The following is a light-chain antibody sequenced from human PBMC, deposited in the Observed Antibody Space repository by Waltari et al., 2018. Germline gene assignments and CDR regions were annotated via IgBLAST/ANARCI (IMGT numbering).Light chain of an antibody. CDR3: VQHRSHPFT. CDR1: EAISVS. Sequence: DIQITQSPSSLSASAGDTVTITCRASEAISVSLNWFQQRPGKAPKRLVYDASTLESGVLLRFSVSGAGTDFSLTISSLQPDELATYYCVQHRSHPFTVGPGIKLD. J-gene: IGKJ3*01. V-gene: IGKV1-17*01. CDR2: DAS.